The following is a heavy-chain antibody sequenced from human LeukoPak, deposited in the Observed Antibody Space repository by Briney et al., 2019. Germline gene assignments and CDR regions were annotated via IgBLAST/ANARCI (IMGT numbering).Heavy chain of an antibody. V-gene: IGHV3-23*01. CDR3: VRGSRGNYDT. D-gene: IGHD3-22*01. J-gene: IGHJ5*02. Sequence: GGSLRLSCAASGFTFSSYTMNWVRQAPGKGLEWVSGIGGSGASTYYAGSVNGRFTISRDNTKNTLHLQVNSLRAEDTAVYYCVRGSRGNYDTWGQGTLVTVSS. CDR1: GFTFSSYT. CDR2: IGGSGAST.